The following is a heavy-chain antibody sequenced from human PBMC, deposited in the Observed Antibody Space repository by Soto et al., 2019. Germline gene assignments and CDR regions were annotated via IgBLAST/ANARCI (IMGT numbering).Heavy chain of an antibody. Sequence: SETLSLTCTVSGASLHIGGFYWAWIPQNPGKGLELIGYIYYTGFTYYNPSLGSRVNISVDTSKNQFSLELTSVTDADTAVYYCARDGSSTANWLDPWGQGLLVTVSS. V-gene: IGHV4-31*03. CDR2: IYYTGFT. CDR3: ARDGSSTANWLDP. J-gene: IGHJ5*02. D-gene: IGHD2-2*01. CDR1: GASLHIGGFY.